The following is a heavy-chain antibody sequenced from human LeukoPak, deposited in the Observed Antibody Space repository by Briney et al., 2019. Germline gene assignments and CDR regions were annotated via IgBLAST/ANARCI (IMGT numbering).Heavy chain of an antibody. CDR3: ASVDSSSWYLDN. V-gene: IGHV3-33*01. D-gene: IGHD6-13*01. CDR1: GFTFSSYG. CDR2: IWYDGSKK. Sequence: GRSLRLSCAASGFTFSSYGMHWGRQAAGKGLEWVAVIWYDGSKKYYADSVKGRFTIPRDNSKNTLYLQMNSLRGDDTAMYHCASVDSSSWYLDNWGQGTLVTVSS. J-gene: IGHJ4*02.